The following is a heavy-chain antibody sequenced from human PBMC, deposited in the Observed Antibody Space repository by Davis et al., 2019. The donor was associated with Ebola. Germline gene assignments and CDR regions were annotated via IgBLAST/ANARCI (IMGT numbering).Heavy chain of an antibody. CDR2: IHYSVST. J-gene: IGHJ6*02. V-gene: IGHV4-34*01. CDR1: GWSFSGYY. D-gene: IGHD3-10*01. Sequence: MPSDTLSPTFAVFGWSFSGYYWTWICQPPGRGLEWIGEIHYSVSTNYNPSLKSRVTISVDTSKHQFSLKLSSVTAAETAVYYCARGGGFGGYGMDVWGQGTTVTVSS. CDR3: ARGGGFGGYGMDV.